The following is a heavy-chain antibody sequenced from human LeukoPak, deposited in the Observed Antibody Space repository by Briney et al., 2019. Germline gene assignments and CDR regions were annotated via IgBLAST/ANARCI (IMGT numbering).Heavy chain of an antibody. V-gene: IGHV4-34*01. CDR2: IKPGGIT. D-gene: IGHD6-19*01. Sequence: SETLSLTCAVYGGSLSDYYWSWIRQPPGEGLEWIGEIKPGGITNYNPPLKSRVTISVDTSKNQFSLKLSSVTAADTAVYYCARMSIAVAGTDYWGQGTLVTVSS. CDR3: ARMSIAVAGTDY. CDR1: GGSLSDYY. J-gene: IGHJ4*02.